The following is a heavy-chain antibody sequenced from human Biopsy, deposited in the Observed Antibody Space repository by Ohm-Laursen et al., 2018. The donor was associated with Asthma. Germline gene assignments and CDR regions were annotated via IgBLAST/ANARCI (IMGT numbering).Heavy chain of an antibody. CDR1: GFTFSSYG. Sequence: SLRLSCAASGFTFSSYGMHWVRQAPGKGLEWVAVISHDGSNKYYADSVKGRFTISRDNSKNTLYLQMSSLRADDTAVYYCAKGGTYTTDRYAYWGQGSLVTVSS. V-gene: IGHV3-30*18. J-gene: IGHJ4*02. D-gene: IGHD1-26*01. CDR2: ISHDGSNK. CDR3: AKGGTYTTDRYAY.